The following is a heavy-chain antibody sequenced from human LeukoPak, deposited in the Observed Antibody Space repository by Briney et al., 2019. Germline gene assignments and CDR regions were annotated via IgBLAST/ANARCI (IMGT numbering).Heavy chain of an antibody. D-gene: IGHD3-10*01. J-gene: IGHJ4*02. CDR2: ISYDGSNK. CDR1: GFTFSSYG. CDR3: AKAPRVMVRGAPDY. Sequence: GGSLRLSCAASGFTFSSYGMSWVRQAPGKGLEWVAVISYDGSNKYYADSVKGRFTISRDNSKNTLYLQMNSLRAEDTAVYYCAKAPRVMVRGAPDYWGQGTLVTVSS. V-gene: IGHV3-30*18.